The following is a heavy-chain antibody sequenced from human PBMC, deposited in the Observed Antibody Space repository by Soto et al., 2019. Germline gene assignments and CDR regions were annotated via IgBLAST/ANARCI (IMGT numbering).Heavy chain of an antibody. CDR2: IVVGSGNT. CDR3: AADQSVTMVRGVIINLYGMDV. CDR1: GFTFTSSA. V-gene: IGHV1-58*01. D-gene: IGHD3-10*01. J-gene: IGHJ6*02. Sequence: ASVKVSCKASGFTFTSSAVQWVRQARGQRLEWIGWIVVGSGNTNYAQKFQERVTITRDMSTSTAYMELSSRRSEDTAVYYCAADQSVTMVRGVIINLYGMDVWGQGTTLPVSS.